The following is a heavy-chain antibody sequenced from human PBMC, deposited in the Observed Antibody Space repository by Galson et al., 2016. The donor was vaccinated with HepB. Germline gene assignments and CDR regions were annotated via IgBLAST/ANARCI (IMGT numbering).Heavy chain of an antibody. CDR1: GFIFSSYA. V-gene: IGHV3-23*01. D-gene: IGHD6-6*01. CDR3: ARGVRPHSISSFGMDV. CDR2: ISGRGDST. J-gene: IGHJ6*02. Sequence: SLRLSCAASGFIFSSYAMSWVRQAPGKGLEWVSAISGRGDSTHYADSVKGRFTISRDNSKNTLYLQMNSLRAEETAVYYCARGVRPHSISSFGMDVWGQGTTVTFS.